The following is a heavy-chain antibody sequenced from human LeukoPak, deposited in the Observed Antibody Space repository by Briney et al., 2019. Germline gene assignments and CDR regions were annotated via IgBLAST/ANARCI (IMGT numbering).Heavy chain of an antibody. Sequence: ASVKVSCKASGGTFSSYAISWVRQAPGQGLEWMGGIIPIFGTANYAQKFQGRVTITADESTSTAYMELSSLRSEDTAVYYCAFFGVYGGNSPFDYWGQGTLVTVSS. CDR1: GGTFSSYA. J-gene: IGHJ4*02. D-gene: IGHD4-23*01. CDR3: AFFGVYGGNSPFDY. V-gene: IGHV1-69*13. CDR2: IIPIFGTA.